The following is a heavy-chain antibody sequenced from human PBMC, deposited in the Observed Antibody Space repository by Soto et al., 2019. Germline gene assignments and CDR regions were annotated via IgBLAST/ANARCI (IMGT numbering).Heavy chain of an antibody. CDR1: GFTFSSYA. Sequence: EVQLLESGGGLVQPGGSLRLSCAASGFTFSSYAMSWVRQAPGKGLEWVSAISGSGGSTYYADSVKGRFTISRDNSKNPLYLKMNSLRAEDTAVYYCAKDIYYYDSSGSSGGGGDAFDIWGQGTMVTVSS. V-gene: IGHV3-23*01. CDR2: ISGSGGST. D-gene: IGHD3-22*01. CDR3: AKDIYYYDSSGSSGGGGDAFDI. J-gene: IGHJ3*02.